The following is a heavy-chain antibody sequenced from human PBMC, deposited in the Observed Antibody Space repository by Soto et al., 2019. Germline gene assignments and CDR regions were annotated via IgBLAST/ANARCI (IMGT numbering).Heavy chain of an antibody. Sequence: QVQLQESGPGLLKPSETLSLTCTVSGGSISSYFYIWVRQPPGKGLEWIGSVYYTGTTHYNPSLKSRGTISVDTAKTQFSLNLRSVTAADTAVYYCARDLAAVPRAFDYWGRGTLVTVSS. CDR1: GGSISSYF. J-gene: IGHJ4*02. V-gene: IGHV4-59*01. CDR2: VYYTGTT. CDR3: ARDLAAVPRAFDY. D-gene: IGHD6-13*01.